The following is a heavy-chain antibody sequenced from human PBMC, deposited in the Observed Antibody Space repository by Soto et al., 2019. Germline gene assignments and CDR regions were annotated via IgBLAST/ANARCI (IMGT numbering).Heavy chain of an antibody. Sequence: SETLSLTCTVSGGSISGYYWSWIRQPPGKGLEWIGYIYYSGNTNYNPSLKSRVTISVDRSKNQFSLKLSSVTAADTAVYYCARVPGPWGQGTLVTVSS. V-gene: IGHV4-59*12. CDR2: IYYSGNT. J-gene: IGHJ5*02. D-gene: IGHD3-10*01. CDR3: ARVPGP. CDR1: GGSISGYY.